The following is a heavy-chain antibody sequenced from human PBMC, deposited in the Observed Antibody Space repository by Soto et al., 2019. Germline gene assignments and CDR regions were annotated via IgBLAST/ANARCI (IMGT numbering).Heavy chain of an antibody. CDR1: GYSFTSYW. Sequence: PGESLKISCKGSGYSFTSYWIGWVRQMPGKGLEWMGIIYPGDSDTRYSPSFQGQVTISADKSISTAYLQWSSLKASDTAMYYCAIHPADDYIWGSYRLAAFDIWGQGTMVTGS. D-gene: IGHD3-16*02. CDR3: AIHPADDYIWGSYRLAAFDI. J-gene: IGHJ3*02. CDR2: IYPGDSDT. V-gene: IGHV5-51*01.